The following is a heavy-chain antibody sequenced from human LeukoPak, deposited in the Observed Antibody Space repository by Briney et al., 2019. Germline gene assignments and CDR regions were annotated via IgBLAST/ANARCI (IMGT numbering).Heavy chain of an antibody. Sequence: SETLSLTCAVYGGSFSGYYWSWIRQPPGKGLEWIGEINHSGSTNYNPSLKSRVTISVDTSKSQFSLKLSSVTAADTAVYYCARVEMATIDLRYYFDYWGQGTLVTVSS. CDR2: INHSGST. J-gene: IGHJ4*02. V-gene: IGHV4-34*01. CDR3: ARVEMATIDLRYYFDY. CDR1: GGSFSGYY. D-gene: IGHD5-12*01.